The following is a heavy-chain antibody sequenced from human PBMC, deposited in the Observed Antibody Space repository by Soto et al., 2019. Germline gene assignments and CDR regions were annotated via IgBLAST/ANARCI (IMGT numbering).Heavy chain of an antibody. CDR1: GFSFIYYA. CDR3: ARKLLGSTSRPTYWYFDL. J-gene: IGHJ2*01. Sequence: GGFLRLSCAGSGFSFIYYAMNWVRQAPGKGLEWVSSISGGGDAAFFPDSVSGRFTISRDNSKNTVTLQMNSLGVDDTAVYYCARKLLGSTSRPTYWYFDLWGRGTLVTVSS. CDR2: ISGGGDAA. D-gene: IGHD2-2*01. V-gene: IGHV3-23*01.